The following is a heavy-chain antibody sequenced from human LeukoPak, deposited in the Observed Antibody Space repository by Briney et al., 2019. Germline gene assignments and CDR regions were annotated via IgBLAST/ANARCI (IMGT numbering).Heavy chain of an antibody. CDR3: AKDKRGRWLQFSRTNDAFDI. Sequence: GGSLRLSCAASGFTFSDYYMSWIRQAPGKGLEWVSYISSGGSTIYYADSVKGRFTISRDNAKNSLYLQMNSLRAEDMALYYCAKDKRGRWLQFSRTNDAFDIWGQGTMVTVSS. V-gene: IGHV3-11*01. J-gene: IGHJ3*02. D-gene: IGHD5-24*01. CDR2: ISSGGSTI. CDR1: GFTFSDYY.